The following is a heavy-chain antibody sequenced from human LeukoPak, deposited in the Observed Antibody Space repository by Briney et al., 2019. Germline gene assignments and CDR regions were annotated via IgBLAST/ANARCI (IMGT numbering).Heavy chain of an antibody. CDR3: AKNLSPYYYDSSDYYRPDAFDI. Sequence: ASVKVSCKASGYTFTGYYIHRVRPAPGQGLEWMGWINPNSGGTNYAQKCQGRVTMTRDTSVSTAYMELSRLRSDDTAIYYCAKNLSPYYYDSSDYYRPDAFDIWGQGTMVTVSS. V-gene: IGHV1-2*02. CDR1: GYTFTGYY. J-gene: IGHJ3*02. CDR2: INPNSGGT. D-gene: IGHD3-22*01.